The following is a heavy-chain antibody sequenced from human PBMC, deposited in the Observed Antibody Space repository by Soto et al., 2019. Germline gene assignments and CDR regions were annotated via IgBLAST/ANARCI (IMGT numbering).Heavy chain of an antibody. D-gene: IGHD6-13*01. CDR3: TTAGSWRFDF. V-gene: IGHV3-74*01. Sequence: PAGSMELSSVASGVTVCNSWVHGFRQAPGKGLVWVSRINSDGSSTFYADSVKGRFTISRDNAKNALYLQMNSLTAEDTAVYYCTTAGSWRFDFWGQGTLVTVSS. CDR1: GVTVCNSW. CDR2: INSDGSST. J-gene: IGHJ4*02.